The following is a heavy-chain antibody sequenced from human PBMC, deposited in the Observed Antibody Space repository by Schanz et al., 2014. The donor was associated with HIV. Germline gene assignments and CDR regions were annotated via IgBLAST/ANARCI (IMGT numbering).Heavy chain of an antibody. CDR2: IWHDGSKK. V-gene: IGHV3-33*01. CDR3: ARRDYGDYYYYYGMDV. CDR1: GFTFSSYG. J-gene: IGHJ6*02. Sequence: QVQLVESGGGVVQPGRSLRLSCAASGFTFSSYGMYWVRQAPGKGLEWGAVIWHDGSKKYYADSVKGRFTISRDNSKNTLYLQMNSLRAEDTAVYYCARRDYGDYYYYYGMDVWGQGTTVTVSS. D-gene: IGHD4-17*01.